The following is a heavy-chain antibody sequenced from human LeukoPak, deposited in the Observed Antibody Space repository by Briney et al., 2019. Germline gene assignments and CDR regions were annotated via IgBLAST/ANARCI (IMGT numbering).Heavy chain of an antibody. CDR3: ARTAEYEYYMDV. D-gene: IGHD6-6*01. J-gene: IGHJ6*03. Sequence: PSETLSLTCTVSGGSISSYYWSWIRQPPGKGLEWIGYIYYSGSTNYNPSLKSRVTISVDTSKNQFSLKLSSVTAADTAVYYCARTAEYEYYMDVWGKGTTVTVSS. CDR2: IYYSGST. V-gene: IGHV4-59*01. CDR1: GGSISSYY.